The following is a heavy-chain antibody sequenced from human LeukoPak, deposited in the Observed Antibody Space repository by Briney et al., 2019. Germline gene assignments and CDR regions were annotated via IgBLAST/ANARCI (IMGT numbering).Heavy chain of an antibody. CDR2: VYHSGNT. D-gene: IGHD1-1*01. CDR1: GYSISSGYY. CDR3: ARASSHWTPVDAFDI. V-gene: IGHV4-38-2*02. J-gene: IGHJ3*02. Sequence: SETLSLTCTVSGYSISSGYYWGWIRQPPGKGLEWIGTVYHSGNTYYNPSLKSRITISVDTSKNHFSLRLSSVTAADTAVYYCARASSHWTPVDAFDIWGQGTMVTVSS.